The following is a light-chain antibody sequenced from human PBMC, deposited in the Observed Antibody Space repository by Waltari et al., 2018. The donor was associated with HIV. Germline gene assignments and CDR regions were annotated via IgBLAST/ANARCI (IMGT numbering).Light chain of an antibody. CDR3: DSRDSGSDQWV. Sequence: SRLTQDPAVSVALGQTVRITCQGDSLRSDYASWYQQKPGQAPKLFVYGKNYRPLGIPDRFIVSNSRDTSSLTITGARAEDEAAYYCDSRDSGSDQWVFGGGTTLTVL. CDR2: GKN. V-gene: IGLV3-19*01. J-gene: IGLJ3*02. CDR1: SLRSDY.